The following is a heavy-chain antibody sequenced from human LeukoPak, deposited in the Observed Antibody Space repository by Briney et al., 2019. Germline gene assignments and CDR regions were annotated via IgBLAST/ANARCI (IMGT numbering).Heavy chain of an antibody. CDR1: GGSISSSSYY. V-gene: IGHV4-39*01. CDR3: ARPSSSWYNWFDP. J-gene: IGHJ5*02. Sequence: SETLSLTCTVSGGSISSSSYYWGWIRQPPGKGLEWIGSIYYSGSTYYNPSLKSRVTISVDTSKNQFSLKLSSVTAADKAVYSCARPSSSWYNWFDPWGQGTPVTVSS. D-gene: IGHD6-13*01. CDR2: IYYSGST.